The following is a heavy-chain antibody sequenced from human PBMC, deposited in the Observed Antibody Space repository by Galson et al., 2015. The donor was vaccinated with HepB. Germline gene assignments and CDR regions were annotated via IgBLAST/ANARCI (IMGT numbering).Heavy chain of an antibody. D-gene: IGHD3-3*01. CDR2: ISFSGGAT. V-gene: IGHV3-23*01. CDR3: ARAYGVYDFAIDY. CDR1: GFTFSTYA. Sequence: SLRLSCAASGFTFSTYAVSWVRQAPGKGLEWVSGISFSGGATYYAASVKGRFTISRDNSKNALSLQMNSLRAEDTAVYYCARAYGVYDFAIDYWGQGTLVTVSS. J-gene: IGHJ4*02.